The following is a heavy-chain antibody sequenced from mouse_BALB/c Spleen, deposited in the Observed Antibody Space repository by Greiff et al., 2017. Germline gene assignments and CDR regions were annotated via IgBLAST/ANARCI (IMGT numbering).Heavy chain of an antibody. V-gene: IGHV5-6-3*01. D-gene: IGHD2-1*01. Sequence: EVQGVESGGGLVQPGGSLKLSCAASGFTFSSYGMSWVRQTPDKRLELVATINSNGGSTYYPDSVKGRFTISRDNAKNTLYLQMSSLKSEDTAMYYCAREEGNEDAMDYWGQGTSVTVSS. CDR1: GFTFSSYG. CDR3: AREEGNEDAMDY. J-gene: IGHJ4*01. CDR2: INSNGGST.